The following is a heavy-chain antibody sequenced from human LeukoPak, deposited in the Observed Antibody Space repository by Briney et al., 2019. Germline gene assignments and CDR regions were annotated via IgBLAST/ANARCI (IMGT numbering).Heavy chain of an antibody. CDR1: GHSLVELA. Sequence: ASVKVSCKVSGHSLVELAMHWVRQAPGKGLEWVGGFDPEEGETFYAQEVLGRVSMTEDTSTDTAYMELSSLTSEDTAVYYCAILPLTVVTPLDVWGQGTTVTVSS. D-gene: IGHD4-23*01. J-gene: IGHJ6*02. CDR2: FDPEEGET. CDR3: AILPLTVVTPLDV. V-gene: IGHV1-24*01.